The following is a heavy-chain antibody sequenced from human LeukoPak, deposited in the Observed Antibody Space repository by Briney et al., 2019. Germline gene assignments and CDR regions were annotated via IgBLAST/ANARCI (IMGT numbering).Heavy chain of an antibody. J-gene: IGHJ4*02. CDR2: ISSNGGST. V-gene: IGHV3-64*01. Sequence: GGSLRLSCAASGFTFSSYAMHWVRQAPGKGLEYVSAISSNGGSTYYANSVKGRFTISRDNSKNTLYLQMGSLRAEDMAEYYCARAGGVWGSYRYYDYWGQGTLVTVSS. CDR1: GFTFSSYA. CDR3: ARAGGVWGSYRYYDY. D-gene: IGHD3-16*02.